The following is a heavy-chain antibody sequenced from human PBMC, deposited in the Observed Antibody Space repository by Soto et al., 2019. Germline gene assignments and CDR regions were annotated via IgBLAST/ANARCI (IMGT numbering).Heavy chain of an antibody. CDR2: IYSSGST. Sequence: SETLSLTCTVSGGSISSYYWTWIRQSAGKGLEWIGRIYSSGSTNYNPSLKSRVTMSVDTSKNQFSLKLSSVTAADTAVYYCARDEQQWRGFDCWGQGTLVTVSS. D-gene: IGHD6-19*01. CDR1: GGSISSYY. V-gene: IGHV4-4*07. CDR3: ARDEQQWRGFDC. J-gene: IGHJ4*02.